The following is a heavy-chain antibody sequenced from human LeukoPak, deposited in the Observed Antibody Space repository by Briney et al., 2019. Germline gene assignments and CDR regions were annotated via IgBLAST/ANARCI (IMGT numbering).Heavy chain of an antibody. J-gene: IGHJ6*03. V-gene: IGHV3-20*04. CDR2: IKWNGGST. CDR3: ARNSGAGYYFYMDV. D-gene: IGHD3-10*01. Sequence: PGRSLRLSCAASGFTFSSYSMSWVRQAPGKGLEWVSGIKWNGGSTGYADSVKGRFTISRDNAKNSLYLQMNSLRAEDTALYYCARNSGAGYYFYMDVWGKGTAVTVSS. CDR1: GFTFSSYS.